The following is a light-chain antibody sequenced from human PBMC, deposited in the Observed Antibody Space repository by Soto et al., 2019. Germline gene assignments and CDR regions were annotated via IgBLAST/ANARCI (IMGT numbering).Light chain of an antibody. V-gene: IGLV4-69*01. J-gene: IGLJ2*01. Sequence: QTVVTQSPSASASLGASVKLTCTLRSGHSSYAIAWHQQQPEKGPRYLMKLNSDGSHSKGDGIPDRFSGSSSGAERYLTISSLQSEDEPDYYCQTWGTGIQVFGGGTKLTVL. CDR2: LNSDGSH. CDR1: SGHSSYA. CDR3: QTWGTGIQV.